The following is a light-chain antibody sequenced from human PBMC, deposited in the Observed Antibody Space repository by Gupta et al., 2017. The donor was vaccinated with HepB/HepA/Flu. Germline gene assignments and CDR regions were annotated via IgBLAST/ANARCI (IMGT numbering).Light chain of an antibody. CDR2: KAS. CDR1: QTISTW. V-gene: IGKV1-5*03. J-gene: IGKJ1*01. CDR3: QQYDIELT. Sequence: DTQMTQSPSTLSASVGDRVTITCRASQTISTWLSWYQQRPGIAPKLLIYKASSLESGVPSRFSGSGSGTEFTLTISSLQPDDFATYYCQQYDIELTFGKGTKVEVK.